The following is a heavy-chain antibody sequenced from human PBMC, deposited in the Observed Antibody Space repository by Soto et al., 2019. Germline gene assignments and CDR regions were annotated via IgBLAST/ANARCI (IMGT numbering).Heavy chain of an antibody. CDR1: GGSISSGGYY. J-gene: IGHJ4*02. V-gene: IGHV4-31*03. CDR2: IYYSGST. CDR3: ARSSRTEDYYDSSGYSE. D-gene: IGHD3-22*01. Sequence: SETLSLTCTVSGGSISSGGYYWIWIRQHPGKGLEWIGYIYYSGSTYYNPSLKSRVTISVDTSKNQFSLKLSSVTAADTAVYYCARSSRTEDYYDSSGYSEWGQGTLVTVSS.